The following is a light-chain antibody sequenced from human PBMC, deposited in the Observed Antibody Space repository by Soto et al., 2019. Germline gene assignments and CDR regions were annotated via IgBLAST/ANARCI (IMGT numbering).Light chain of an antibody. CDR2: RAS. V-gene: IGKV1-5*03. Sequence: DIQMTQSPSTLSASVGDRVTITCRASQSISSWLAWDQQKPGKAPKLLIYRASSLESGVPPRFSGSGSGSEFTLPISSLQPDDFATYYCQHYDTYSGTFGPGTEVDIK. CDR1: QSISSW. J-gene: IGKJ3*01. CDR3: QHYDTYSGT.